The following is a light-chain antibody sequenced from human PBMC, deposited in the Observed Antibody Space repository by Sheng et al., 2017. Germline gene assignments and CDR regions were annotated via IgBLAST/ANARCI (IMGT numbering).Light chain of an antibody. CDR3: QQYVNSPPRLT. J-gene: IGKJ4*01. V-gene: IGKV1-5*03. CDR1: QNVSSW. CDR2: KAS. Sequence: DIQLTQSPSTLSASVGDRVTFTCRASQNVSSWVAWFQQRPGQAPKLLIFKASNLESGVPSRFTGSGSGTDFTLTISRLEPEDFAVYYCQQYVNSPPRLTFGGGTKVEIK.